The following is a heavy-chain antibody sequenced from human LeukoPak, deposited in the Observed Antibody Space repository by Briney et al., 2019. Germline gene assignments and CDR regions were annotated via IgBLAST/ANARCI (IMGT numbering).Heavy chain of an antibody. Sequence: GALRLSCAASGFTFSTYAIHWVRQAPGKGLEWVAVISHDGSNKYYADSVKGRFTISRDNSKNTLYLQMNSLRAEDTAVYFCARDSDGYSSSWYLGLVDYWGQGTLVTVSS. V-gene: IGHV3-30-3*01. CDR3: ARDSDGYSSSWYLGLVDY. CDR1: GFTFSTYA. CDR2: ISHDGSNK. J-gene: IGHJ4*02. D-gene: IGHD6-13*01.